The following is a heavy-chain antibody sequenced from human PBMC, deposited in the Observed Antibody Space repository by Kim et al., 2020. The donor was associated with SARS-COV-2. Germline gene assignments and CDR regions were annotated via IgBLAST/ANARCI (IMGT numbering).Heavy chain of an antibody. D-gene: IGHD6-13*01. V-gene: IGHV4-59*08. J-gene: IGHJ6*03. CDR2: LSYSGST. Sequence: SETLSFTCIVSGGSISSSHWSWIRQPPGKGLEWTAYLSYSGSTNYNPSLTNRVTISVDTSENQFSLKLSSVTAADTAVYYCARISGSWSFYYYYMDVWGKGTTVTVSS. CDR3: ARISGSWSFYYYYMDV. CDR1: GGSISSSH.